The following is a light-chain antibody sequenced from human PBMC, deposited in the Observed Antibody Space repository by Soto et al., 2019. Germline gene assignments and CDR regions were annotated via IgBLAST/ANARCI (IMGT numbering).Light chain of an antibody. Sequence: DVVMNRSALSLSVTLGQPASISCWSSQSIVYSDGHAYLNWFHQRPGQSPRRLIYQVSKRDSGVPDRFSGSGSGTDFTLKISRVEAEDVGVYYCMQGTHWPPTFGRGTKVEIK. CDR2: QVS. CDR1: QSIVYSDGHAY. CDR3: MQGTHWPPT. J-gene: IGKJ1*01. V-gene: IGKV2-30*01.